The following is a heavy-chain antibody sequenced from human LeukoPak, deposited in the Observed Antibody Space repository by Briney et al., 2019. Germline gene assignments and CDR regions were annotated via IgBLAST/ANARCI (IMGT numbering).Heavy chain of an antibody. V-gene: IGHV1-18*01. Sequence: EASVKVSCKASGYTFTSYGISWVRQAPGQGVEWMGWISAYNGNTNYAQKLQGRVTMTTDTSTSTAYMELRSLRSDDTAVYYCAREKTAYYDYVWGYSFDYWGQGTLVTVSS. CDR3: AREKTAYYDYVWGYSFDY. CDR2: ISAYNGNT. CDR1: GYTFTSYG. J-gene: IGHJ4*02. D-gene: IGHD3-16*01.